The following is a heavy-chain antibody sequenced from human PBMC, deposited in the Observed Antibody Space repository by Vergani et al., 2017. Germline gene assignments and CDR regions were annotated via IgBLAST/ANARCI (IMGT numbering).Heavy chain of an antibody. CDR2: IIPIFGTA. V-gene: IGHV1-69*01. J-gene: IGHJ6*02. Sequence: QVQLVQSGAEVKKPGSSVKVSCKASGGTFSSYAISWVRQAPGQGLEWMGGIIPIFGTANYAQKFQGRVTITADESTSTAYMELSSLRSEDTAVYYCAKAGVTCSSTSCPDYYDYYGMDVWGQGTTVTVSS. CDR3: AKAGVTCSSTSCPDYYDYYGMDV. D-gene: IGHD2-2*01. CDR1: GGTFSSYA.